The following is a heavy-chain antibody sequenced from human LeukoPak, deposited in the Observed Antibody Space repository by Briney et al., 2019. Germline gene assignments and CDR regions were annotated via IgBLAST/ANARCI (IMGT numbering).Heavy chain of an antibody. CDR2: MNPNSGNT. V-gene: IGHV1-8*01. CDR3: ARNYVWGDLDY. D-gene: IGHD3-16*01. CDR1: GYTFTSYD. Sequence: ASVKVSCKASGYTFTSYDINWERQATGQGLEWMGWMNPNSGNTGYAQKFQGRVTMTRNTSIGTAYMELSSLRSEDTAVYYRARNYVWGDLDYWGQGTLVTVSS. J-gene: IGHJ4*02.